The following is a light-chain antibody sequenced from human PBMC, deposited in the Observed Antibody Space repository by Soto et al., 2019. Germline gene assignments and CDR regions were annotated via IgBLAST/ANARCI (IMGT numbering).Light chain of an antibody. V-gene: IGKV3-11*01. J-gene: IGKJ3*01. CDR2: DAS. CDR1: QSVSSY. Sequence: EIVLTQSPATLSLSPRERATLSCRASQSVSSYLAWYQQKPGQAPRLLIYDASDRATGIPARFSGSGSGTDFTLTISSLEPEDFAVYYCQQRSNWPPMITFGPGTKVDIK. CDR3: QQRSNWPPMIT.